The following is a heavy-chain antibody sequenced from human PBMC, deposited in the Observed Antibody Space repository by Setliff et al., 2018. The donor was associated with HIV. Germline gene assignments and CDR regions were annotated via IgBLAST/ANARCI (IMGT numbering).Heavy chain of an antibody. CDR1: GYTFSNYC. V-gene: IGHV5-51*01. CDR2: IYPGNSDT. CDR3: ARGFYGDYYFDY. J-gene: IGHJ4*02. D-gene: IGHD4-17*01. Sequence: GESLKISCKDSGYTFSNYCIAWVRQMPGKGLEWMGIIYPGNSDTRYSPSFQGQVTISADKSISTAYLQWSSLKASDTAMYYCARGFYGDYYFDYWGQGTLVTVS.